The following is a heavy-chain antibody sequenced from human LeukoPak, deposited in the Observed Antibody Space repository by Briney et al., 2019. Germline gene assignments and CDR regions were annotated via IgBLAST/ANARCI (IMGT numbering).Heavy chain of an antibody. CDR3: ARDGKGRYDFRENDY. Sequence: GASVKVSCKASGYTFSIYGITWVRQAPGQGLEWMGRISAHTGNSDYAQKFQNRVTMTIDTSTSTAYMELRSLGSDDTAVYYCARDGKGRYDFRENDYWGQGTLVTVSS. J-gene: IGHJ4*02. V-gene: IGHV1-18*01. CDR2: ISAHTGNS. D-gene: IGHD3-3*01. CDR1: GYTFSIYG.